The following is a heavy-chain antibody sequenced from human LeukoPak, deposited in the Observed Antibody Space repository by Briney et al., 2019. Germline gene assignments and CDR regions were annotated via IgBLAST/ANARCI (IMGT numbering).Heavy chain of an antibody. CDR3: ARGPYSYDSSGAFDI. CDR1: GGSISSYY. V-gene: IGHV4-59*08. Sequence: PSETLSLTCTVSGGSISSYYWSWIRQPPGKGLEWIGSFYHSGSTYYNPSLKSRVTISVDTSKNQFSLKLSSVTAADTAVYFCARGPYSYDSSGAFDIWGQGTMVTVSS. D-gene: IGHD3-22*01. J-gene: IGHJ3*02. CDR2: FYHSGST.